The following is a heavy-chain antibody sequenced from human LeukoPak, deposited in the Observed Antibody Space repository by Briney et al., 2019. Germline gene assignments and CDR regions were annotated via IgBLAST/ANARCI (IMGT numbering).Heavy chain of an antibody. V-gene: IGHV4-34*01. D-gene: IGHD2-2*02. CDR1: GGSFSGYY. CDR2: INHSGST. Sequence: SETLSLTCAVYGGSFSGYYWSWIRQPPGKGLEWIGEINHSGSTNYNPSLKSRVTVSVDTSKNQFSLKLSSVTAADTAVYYCARALGYCSSTSCYIDYWGQGTLVTVSS. J-gene: IGHJ4*02. CDR3: ARALGYCSSTSCYIDY.